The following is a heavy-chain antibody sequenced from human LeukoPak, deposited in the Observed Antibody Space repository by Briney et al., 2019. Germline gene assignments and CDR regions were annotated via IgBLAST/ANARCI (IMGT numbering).Heavy chain of an antibody. CDR2: IIPIFGTA. J-gene: IGHJ6*03. CDR3: AKGAGTSMHYYYYYMDV. Sequence: SVKVSCKASGGTFSSYAISWVRQAPGQGLEWMGGIIPIFGTANYAQKFQGRATITTDESTSTAYMELSSLRSEDTAVYYCAKGAGTSMHYYYYYMDVWGKGTTVTVSS. V-gene: IGHV1-69*05. D-gene: IGHD6-19*01. CDR1: GGTFSSYA.